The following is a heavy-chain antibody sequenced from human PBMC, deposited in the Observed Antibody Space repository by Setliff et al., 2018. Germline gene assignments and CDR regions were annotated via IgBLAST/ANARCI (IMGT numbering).Heavy chain of an antibody. Sequence: GASVKVSCKASGYTFTSYGISWVRQAPGQGLEWMGWISAYNGNTNYAQKLQGRVTMTTDTSTSTAYMELRSLRSDDTAVYYCARTYCGGDCYPSPFDYWGQGTLVTVS. D-gene: IGHD2-21*02. CDR1: GYTFTSYG. CDR2: ISAYNGNT. J-gene: IGHJ4*02. V-gene: IGHV1-18*01. CDR3: ARTYCGGDCYPSPFDY.